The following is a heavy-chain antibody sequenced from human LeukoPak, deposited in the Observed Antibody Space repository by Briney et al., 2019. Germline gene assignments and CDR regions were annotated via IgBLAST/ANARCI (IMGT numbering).Heavy chain of an antibody. V-gene: IGHV4-31*03. J-gene: IGHJ5*02. D-gene: IGHD1-26*01. CDR3: ARGEWAYGPNWFDP. CDR1: GGSISSGGYY. CDR2: IYYSGST. Sequence: SQTLSLTCTVSGGSISSGGYYWSWIRQHPGKGLEWIGYIYYSGSTYYNPSLKSRVITSVDTSKNQFSLKLSSVTAADTAVYYCARGEWAYGPNWFDPWGQGTLVTVSS.